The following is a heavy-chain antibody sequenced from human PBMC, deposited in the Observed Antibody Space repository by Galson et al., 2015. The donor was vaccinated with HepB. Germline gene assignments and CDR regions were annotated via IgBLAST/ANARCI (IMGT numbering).Heavy chain of an antibody. J-gene: IGHJ2*01. CDR1: GGSISSGGYH. D-gene: IGHD4-17*01. V-gene: IGHV4-31*03. CDR3: ARVTSVNPGARYFDL. Sequence: LTCTVSGGSISSGGYHWSWIRQHPGKGLEWIGYISYTGSTYFNPSLRSRVIISVDTSKNQFSLKLTSVTAADTAVYSCARVTSVNPGARYFDLWGRGTLVTVSS. CDR2: ISYTGST.